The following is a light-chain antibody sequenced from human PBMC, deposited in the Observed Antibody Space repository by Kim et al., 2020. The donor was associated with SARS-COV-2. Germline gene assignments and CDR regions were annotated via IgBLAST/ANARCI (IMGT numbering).Light chain of an antibody. Sequence: SVSPGERATLPCRASQSVSSNLAWYQQKPGQAARLLIYGASTRATGIPARFSGSGSGTEFTLTISSLQSEDFAVYYCQQYNNWPYTFGQGTKLEI. CDR2: GAS. CDR1: QSVSSN. CDR3: QQYNNWPYT. V-gene: IGKV3-15*01. J-gene: IGKJ2*01.